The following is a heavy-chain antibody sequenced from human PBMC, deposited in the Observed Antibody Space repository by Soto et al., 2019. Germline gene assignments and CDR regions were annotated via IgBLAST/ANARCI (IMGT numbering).Heavy chain of an antibody. CDR3: ASYRPLRLGELSLDY. V-gene: IGHV3-21*01. CDR1: GFTFSSYS. Sequence: EVQLVESGGGLVKPGGSLRLSCAASGFTFSSYSMNWVRQAPGKGLEWVSSISSSSSYIYYADSVKGRFTISRDNAKNSLKLQMNSLRAEDTAVYYCASYRPLRLGELSLDYWGQGTLVTVSS. CDR2: ISSSSSYI. D-gene: IGHD3-16*02. J-gene: IGHJ4*02.